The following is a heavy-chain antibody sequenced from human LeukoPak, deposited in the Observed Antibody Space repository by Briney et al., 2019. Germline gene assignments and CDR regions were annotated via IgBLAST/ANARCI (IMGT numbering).Heavy chain of an antibody. J-gene: IGHJ4*02. D-gene: IGHD6-19*01. V-gene: IGHV3-21*01. CDR1: GFTFSSYS. CDR3: ARYSSGWYYFDY. CDR2: ISSSSGYI. Sequence: GGSLRLSCAASGFTFSSYSMNWVRQAPGKGLEWVSSISSSSGYIYYADSVKGRFTISRDNAKNSLYLQMNSRRAEDTAVYYCARYSSGWYYFDYWGQGTLVTVSS.